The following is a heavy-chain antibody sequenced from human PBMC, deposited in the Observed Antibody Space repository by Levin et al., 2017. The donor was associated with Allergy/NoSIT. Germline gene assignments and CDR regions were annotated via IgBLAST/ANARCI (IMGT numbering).Heavy chain of an antibody. CDR1: GGSISGGGYH. V-gene: IGHV4-31*03. CDR3: AREDGSTFDF. D-gene: IGHD2-2*03. J-gene: IGHJ4*02. CDR2: IYYSGST. Sequence: SETLSLTCTVSGGSISGGGYHWTWIRQHPEKGLEWIGYIYYSGSTSYTVALKSRLMISVDTSKNQFPLNVSSVTAADTAVYYCAREDGSTFDFWGQGALVTVAS.